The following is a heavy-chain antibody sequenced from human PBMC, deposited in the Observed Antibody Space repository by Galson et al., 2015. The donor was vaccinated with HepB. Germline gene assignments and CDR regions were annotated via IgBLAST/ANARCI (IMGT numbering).Heavy chain of an antibody. CDR3: SRTLPGIDLDY. Sequence: LRLSCAASGFTFSDYYMEWVRQAPGKGLEWVGRVRHKARRYTTDYVASVEGRFTISRDDSKNSLYLQLDSLKTEDTAVYYCSRTLPGIDLDYWGQGTLVTVSS. V-gene: IGHV3-72*01. J-gene: IGHJ4*02. D-gene: IGHD3-3*02. CDR1: GFTFSDYY. CDR2: VRHKARRYTT.